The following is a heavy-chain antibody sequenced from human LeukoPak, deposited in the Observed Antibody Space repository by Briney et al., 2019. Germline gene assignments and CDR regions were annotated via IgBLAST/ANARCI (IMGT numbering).Heavy chain of an antibody. CDR2: IYYSGST. Sequence: SETLSLTCTVSGGSISSHYWSWIRQPPGKGLEWSGYIYYSGSTNYNPSLKSRVTISVDTSKNQFSLKLSSVTAADTAVYYCAGAHDSSGAHDYWGQGTLVTVSS. CDR1: GGSISSHY. J-gene: IGHJ4*02. D-gene: IGHD3-22*01. V-gene: IGHV4-59*11. CDR3: AGAHDSSGAHDY.